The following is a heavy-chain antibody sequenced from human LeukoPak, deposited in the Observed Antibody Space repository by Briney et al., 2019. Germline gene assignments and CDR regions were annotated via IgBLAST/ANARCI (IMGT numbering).Heavy chain of an antibody. D-gene: IGHD2-2*01. CDR2: IYYSGST. CDR1: GGSISSYY. CDR3: ARTRTSYCYYFDY. V-gene: IGHV4-59*12. J-gene: IGHJ4*02. Sequence: SETLSLTCTVAGGSISSYYWSCIGQPPGKGLEWIGYIYYSGSTNYNPSLKSRVTISVDTSKNQFSLKLSSVTAADTAVYYCARTRTSYCYYFDYWGQGTLVTVSS.